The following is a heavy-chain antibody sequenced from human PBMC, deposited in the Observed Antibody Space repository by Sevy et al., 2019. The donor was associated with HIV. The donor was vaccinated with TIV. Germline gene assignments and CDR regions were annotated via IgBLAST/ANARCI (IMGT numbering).Heavy chain of an antibody. CDR2: MNQDGGTK. J-gene: IGHJ4*02. Sequence: GESLKISCAASGFPFSMYWMYWVRQAPGKGLEWVATMNQDGGTKYYVDSVKGRFTISRDNAKNSLYLLMNSLRAEDTAIYYCVGDHSYGWAFGSRGQGTLVTVSS. V-gene: IGHV3-7*03. CDR1: GFPFSMYW. D-gene: IGHD5-18*01. CDR3: VGDHSYGWAFGS.